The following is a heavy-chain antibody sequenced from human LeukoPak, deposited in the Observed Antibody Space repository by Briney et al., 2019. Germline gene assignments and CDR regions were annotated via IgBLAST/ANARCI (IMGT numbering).Heavy chain of an antibody. Sequence: GGSLRLSCAASGFTVSSNYMSWVRQAPGKGLGWVSVIYSSGTTYYADSVKGRFTISRDNSKNTLYLQMNNLRAEDTAVYYCARVIVGATHFDYWGQGTLVTVSS. D-gene: IGHD1-26*01. CDR1: GFTVSSNY. V-gene: IGHV3-66*01. CDR2: IYSSGTT. CDR3: ARVIVGATHFDY. J-gene: IGHJ4*02.